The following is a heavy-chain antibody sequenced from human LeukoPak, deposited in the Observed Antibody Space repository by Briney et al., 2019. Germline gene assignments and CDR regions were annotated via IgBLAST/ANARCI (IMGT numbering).Heavy chain of an antibody. D-gene: IGHD6-13*01. V-gene: IGHV1-2*02. CDR1: GYTFTSYY. CDR3: ARGGGYSSSWYYFDC. CDR2: INPNRGGT. J-gene: IGHJ4*02. Sequence: ASVKVSCKASGYTFTSYYIHWVRQAPGQGLEWMGWINPNRGGTNYAQKFQGRVTMTRDTSINTAYMELSRLKSDDTAVYYCARGGGYSSSWYYFDCWGQGTLVTVSS.